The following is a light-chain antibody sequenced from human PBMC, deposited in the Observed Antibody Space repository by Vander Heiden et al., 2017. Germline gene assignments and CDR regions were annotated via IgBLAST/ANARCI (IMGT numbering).Light chain of an antibody. CDR1: QGISSN. CDR2: AAS. J-gene: IGKJ4*01. CDR3: QQLNSFPPT. Sequence: LTPSPSLLSASVGDRVTITCRASQGISSNYAWYQQKPGKAPKLLMNAASTLQSGVPSRFSGGGSGTEFNLTINSLQSEDFATYYCQQLNSFPPTFGGGTKVEIK. V-gene: IGKV1-9*01.